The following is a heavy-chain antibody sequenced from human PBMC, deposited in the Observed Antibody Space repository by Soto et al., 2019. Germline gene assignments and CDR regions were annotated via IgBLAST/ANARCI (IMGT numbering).Heavy chain of an antibody. D-gene: IGHD3-10*01. CDR3: ATAYGSGSRPFDN. CDR2: IIPMVGMS. CDR1: GDTFNFYT. V-gene: IGHV1-69*02. Sequence: QVQLVQSGAEVKKPGSSVRVSCKASGDTFNFYTIHWVRQAPGQGLEWLGRIIPMVGMSNYAQRFQGRVTTIADKSTSTVFMQLSSLRSEDTCLYYCATAYGSGSRPFDNWGQGTLVSVSS. J-gene: IGHJ5*02.